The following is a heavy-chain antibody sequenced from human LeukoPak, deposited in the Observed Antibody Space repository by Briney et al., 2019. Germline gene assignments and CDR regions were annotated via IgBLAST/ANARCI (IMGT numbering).Heavy chain of an antibody. V-gene: IGHV3-64*01. J-gene: IGHJ4*02. Sequence: GGSLRLSCAASGFTFSSYAMHWVRQAPGKGLEYVSAISSNGGSTYYANSVKGRFTISRDNSKNTLYLQMGSLRAEDMAVYYRAKEGDSGNYGLLKDWGQGTLVTVSS. D-gene: IGHD1-26*01. CDR1: GFTFSSYA. CDR2: ISSNGGST. CDR3: AKEGDSGNYGLLKD.